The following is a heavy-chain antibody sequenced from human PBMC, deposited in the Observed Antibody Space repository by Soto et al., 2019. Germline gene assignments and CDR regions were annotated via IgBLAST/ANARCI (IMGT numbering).Heavy chain of an antibody. CDR1: GDSLTRNY. J-gene: IGHJ4*01. CDR3: ARTVSGGFGY. Sequence: SETLSLTCTVSGDSLTRNYWSWIRQPPGKGLEWLAFIHNGQTTNYNPSLAGRVSVSVDTSKSQLSLNLNSVTAADTTVYYCARTVSGGFGYWGQGILVT. V-gene: IGHV4-59*01. CDR2: IHNGQTT.